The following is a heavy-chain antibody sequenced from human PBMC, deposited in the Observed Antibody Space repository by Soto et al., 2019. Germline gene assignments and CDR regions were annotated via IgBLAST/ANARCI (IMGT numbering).Heavy chain of an antibody. CDR3: ARGGRHNWNYDPWY. J-gene: IGHJ4*02. CDR2: IIPIFGTA. Sequence: ASVKVSCKASGGSFSSYAISWVRQAPGQGLEWMGGIIPIFGTANYAQKFQGRVTITADESTSTAYMELSSLRSEDTAVYYCARGGRHNWNYDPWYWGQGTLVTVSS. CDR1: GGSFSSYA. V-gene: IGHV1-69*13. D-gene: IGHD1-7*01.